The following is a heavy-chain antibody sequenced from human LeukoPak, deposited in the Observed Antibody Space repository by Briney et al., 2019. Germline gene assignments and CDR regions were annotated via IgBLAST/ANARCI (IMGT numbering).Heavy chain of an antibody. V-gene: IGHV1-18*01. CDR3: ARENPDIVVVVAATPGWFDP. Sequence: GAPVKVSCKASGYTFTSYGISWVRQAPGQGLEWMGWISASMVNTNYAQKLQGRVTMTTGTSTSTAYMELRSLRSDDTAVYYCARENPDIVVVVAATPGWFDPWGQGTLVTVSS. CDR1: GYTFTSYG. J-gene: IGHJ5*02. D-gene: IGHD2-15*01. CDR2: ISASMVNT.